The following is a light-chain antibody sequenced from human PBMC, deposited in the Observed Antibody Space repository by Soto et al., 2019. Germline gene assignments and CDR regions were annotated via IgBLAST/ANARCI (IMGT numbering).Light chain of an antibody. CDR3: ETWDINTHVV. Sequence: QPVLTQSSSASASLGSSVKLTCTLSSGHSSYIIAWHQQQPGKAPRYLMKLEGSGSYNKGSGVPDRFSGSSSGADRYLTISNPQFEDEADYYCETWDINTHVVFGAGTKLTVL. J-gene: IGLJ2*01. CDR2: LEGSGSY. CDR1: SGHSSYI. V-gene: IGLV4-60*02.